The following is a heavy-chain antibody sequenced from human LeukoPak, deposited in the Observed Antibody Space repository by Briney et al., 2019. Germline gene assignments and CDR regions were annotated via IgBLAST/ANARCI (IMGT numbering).Heavy chain of an antibody. CDR2: ISDSGGST. D-gene: IGHD5-24*01. Sequence: GGSLRLSCAASGFTLSSYAMSWVRQAPGKGLEWVSAISDSGGSTYYADSVKGRFTISRDNAKNTVYLEMNSLSVEDTATYYCIRDFRSADLWGQGTLVTVSS. CDR3: IRDFRSADL. CDR1: GFTLSSYA. V-gene: IGHV3-23*01. J-gene: IGHJ5*02.